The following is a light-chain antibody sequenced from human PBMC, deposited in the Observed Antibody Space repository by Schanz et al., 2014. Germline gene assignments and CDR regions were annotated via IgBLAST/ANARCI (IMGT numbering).Light chain of an antibody. CDR2: DAS. J-gene: IGKJ2*01. Sequence: DIQMPQSPSTLSASVGDRVTITCRASQTVYTWLSLFQQQPGKAPKLLIFDASNLEYGVPSRFNGSGSDTEFTLTISSLQPDDFATYYCQQYNDSPYTFGQGTKLEI. CDR1: QTVYTW. V-gene: IGKV1-5*01. CDR3: QQYNDSPYT.